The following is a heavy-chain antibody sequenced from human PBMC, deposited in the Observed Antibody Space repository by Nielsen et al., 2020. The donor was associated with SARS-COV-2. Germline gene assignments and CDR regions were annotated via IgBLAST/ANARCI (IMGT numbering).Heavy chain of an antibody. CDR1: GFTFRSYE. Sequence: GESLKISCAASGFTFRSYEMNWVRQAPGKGLEWVSYISSSGSTIYYADSVKGRFTISRDNAKNSLYLQMNSLRVEDTAVYFCARDARRFLDYFLPNWFDLWGRGTLVTVSS. CDR3: ARDARRFLDYFLPNWFDL. D-gene: IGHD3-3*01. CDR2: ISSSGSTI. V-gene: IGHV3-48*03. J-gene: IGHJ5*02.